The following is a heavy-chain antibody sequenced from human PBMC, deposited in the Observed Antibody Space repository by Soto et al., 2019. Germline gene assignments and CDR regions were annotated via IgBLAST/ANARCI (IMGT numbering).Heavy chain of an antibody. CDR1: GYTFTSYA. CDR3: AAADLNQGYYCGMDV. Sequence: ASVKVSCKASGYTFTSYAMHWVRQAPGQRLEWMGWINAGNGNTKYSQKFQGRVTITRDTSASTAYMELSSLRSEDTAVYYCAAADLNQGYYCGMDVWGQGTTVTVCS. CDR2: INAGNGNT. V-gene: IGHV1-3*01. D-gene: IGHD6-13*01. J-gene: IGHJ6*02.